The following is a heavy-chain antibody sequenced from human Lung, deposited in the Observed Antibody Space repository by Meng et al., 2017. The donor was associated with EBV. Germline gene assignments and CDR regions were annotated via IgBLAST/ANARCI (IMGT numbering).Heavy chain of an antibody. V-gene: IGHV4-4*02. CDR1: GGSIRNEQW. CDR2: IYHSGRT. J-gene: IGHJ4*02. Sequence: HVHLQESGPGRGELLWTLSLTCDVSGGSIRNEQWWSWVRQAPGKGLEWIGEIYHSGRTNYNPSVKSRVSMSVGKSQNHFSLRLSSVTAADTAVYYCTTLYGDSISWGQGTLVTVSS. CDR3: TTLYGDSIS. D-gene: IGHD4-17*01.